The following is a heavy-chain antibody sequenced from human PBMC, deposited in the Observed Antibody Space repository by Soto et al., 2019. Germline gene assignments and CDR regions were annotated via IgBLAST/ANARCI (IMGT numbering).Heavy chain of an antibody. CDR1: GGPISRRSYY. V-gene: IGHV4-39*01. CDR2: IYYSGST. J-gene: IGHJ4*02. D-gene: IGHD6-19*01. Sequence: PSETLSLTCTVSGGPISRRSYYWGWIRQPPGKGLEWIGSIYYSGSTYYNPSLKRRVPLSVDTSENQFSLKLSPVTAADTAVYYWARHGANGQWRVGVCNYWGGGPLVPVS. CDR3: ARHGANGQWRVGVCNY.